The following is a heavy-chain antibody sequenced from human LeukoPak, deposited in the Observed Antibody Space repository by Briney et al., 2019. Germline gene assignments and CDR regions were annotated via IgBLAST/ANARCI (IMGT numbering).Heavy chain of an antibody. V-gene: IGHV3-74*01. CDR3: ARVDTAMGRYYYYGMDV. Sequence: GSLRLSCAASGFTFSSYWMHWVRQAPGKGLVWVSRINSDGSSTSYADSVKGRFTISRDNAKNTLYLQMNSLRAEDTAVYYCARVDTAMGRYYYYGMDVWGQGTTVTVSS. CDR2: INSDGSST. CDR1: GFTFSSYW. D-gene: IGHD5-18*01. J-gene: IGHJ6*02.